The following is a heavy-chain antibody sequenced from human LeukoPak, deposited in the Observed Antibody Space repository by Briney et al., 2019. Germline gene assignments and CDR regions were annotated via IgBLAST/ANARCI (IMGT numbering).Heavy chain of an antibody. Sequence: SVKVSCKASGGTFSSYAISWVRQAPGQGLEWMGGIIPIFGTANYAQKFQGRVTITADESTSTAYMELSSLRSEDTAVYYCARHMWLGYCSSTSCYTAAFDIWGQGTMVTVSS. CDR3: ARHMWLGYCSSTSCYTAAFDI. D-gene: IGHD2-2*02. CDR2: IIPIFGTA. V-gene: IGHV1-69*01. CDR1: GGTFSSYA. J-gene: IGHJ3*02.